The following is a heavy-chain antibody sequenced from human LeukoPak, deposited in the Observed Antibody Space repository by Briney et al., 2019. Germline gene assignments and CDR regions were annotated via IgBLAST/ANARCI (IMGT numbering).Heavy chain of an antibody. J-gene: IGHJ4*02. D-gene: IGHD5-12*01. Sequence: SETLSLTCTVSGGSISSYYWGWIRQPAGKGLEWIGRIYTSGSTNYNPSLKSRVTMSVDTSKNQFSLKLSSVTAADTAVYYCARDSSGYGYSHFDYWGQGTLVTVSS. CDR2: IYTSGST. CDR3: ARDSSGYGYSHFDY. V-gene: IGHV4-4*07. CDR1: GGSISSYY.